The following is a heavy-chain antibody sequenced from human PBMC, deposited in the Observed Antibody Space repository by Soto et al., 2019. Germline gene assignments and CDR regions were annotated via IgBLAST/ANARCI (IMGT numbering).Heavy chain of an antibody. D-gene: IGHD5-12*01. V-gene: IGHV3-64*04. Sequence: GGSLRLSCSASGFTFSSYAMHWVRQAPGKGLEYVSAISSNGGSTYYADSVKGRFTISRDNSKNTLYLQMNSLRAEDTAVYYCAREVATIRDYFDYWGQGTLVTVSS. CDR3: AREVATIRDYFDY. CDR2: ISSNGGST. J-gene: IGHJ4*02. CDR1: GFTFSSYA.